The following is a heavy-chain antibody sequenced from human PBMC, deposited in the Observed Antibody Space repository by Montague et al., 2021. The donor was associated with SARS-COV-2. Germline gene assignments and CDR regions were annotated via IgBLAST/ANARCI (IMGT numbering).Heavy chain of an antibody. CDR3: ARYYERSLDV. CDR2: IFKNGKT. D-gene: IGHD3-22*01. CDR1: GDPITDDD. V-gene: IGHV4-59*08. Sequence: SETLSLTRTVSGDPITDDDWSWIRQPPGRGLEWIVNIFKNGKTDYNPSLRSRVITSVDTSKSQFSLKVTSVTAADTAVYYCARYYERSLDVWGQGTTVTVSS. J-gene: IGHJ6*02.